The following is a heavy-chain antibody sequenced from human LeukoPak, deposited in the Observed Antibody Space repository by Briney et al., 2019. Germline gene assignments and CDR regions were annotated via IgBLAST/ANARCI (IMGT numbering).Heavy chain of an antibody. CDR2: IYPGDSDT. CDR1: GYSFTSYW. CDR3: ARRIGYYDSSGPNFDY. D-gene: IGHD3-22*01. Sequence: GESLKISCKGSGYSFTSYWIGWVRHMPGKGLEWVGIIYPGDSDTRYSPSFQGQVTISADKSISTAYLQWSSLKASDTAMYYCARRIGYYDSSGPNFDYWGQGTLVTVSS. V-gene: IGHV5-51*01. J-gene: IGHJ4*02.